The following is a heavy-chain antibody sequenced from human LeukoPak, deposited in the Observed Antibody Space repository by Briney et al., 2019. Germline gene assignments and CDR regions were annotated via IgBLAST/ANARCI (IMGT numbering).Heavy chain of an antibody. J-gene: IGHJ5*02. CDR3: ARARCSGGSCYWGWFDP. CDR1: GGSISSYY. D-gene: IGHD2-15*01. Sequence: KRSEMLSLSCTVSGGSISSYYWCWIRQPPGGVVVGTGIIYYSGSTNYNPSLKGRVTISVDTSKNQFSLKLSSVTAADTAVYYCARARCSGGSCYWGWFDPWGQRNLVTVSS. CDR2: IYYSGST. V-gene: IGHV4-59*01.